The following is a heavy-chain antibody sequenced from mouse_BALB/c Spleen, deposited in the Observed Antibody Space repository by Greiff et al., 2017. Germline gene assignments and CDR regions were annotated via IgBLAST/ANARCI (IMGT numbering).Heavy chain of an antibody. V-gene: IGHV1-7*01. CDR3: ARVQYGNPFDY. CDR1: GYTFTSYW. CDR2: INPSTGYT. J-gene: IGHJ2*01. D-gene: IGHD2-10*02. Sequence: QVQLQQSGAELAKPGASVKMSCKASGYTFTSYWMHWVKQRPGQGLEWIGYINPSTGYTEYNQKFKDKATLTADKSSSTAYMQLSSLTSEDSAVYYCARVQYGNPFDYWGQGTTLTVSS.